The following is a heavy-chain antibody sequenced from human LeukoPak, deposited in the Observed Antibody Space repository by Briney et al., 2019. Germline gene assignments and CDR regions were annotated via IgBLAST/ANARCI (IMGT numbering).Heavy chain of an antibody. CDR1: VFTFSSYS. Sequence: GGSLRLSCAASVFTFSSYSMNWVRQAPGKGLEWVSSISPSSGYIYYADSVKGRFTISRDDAKNSLCLQMNSLRAEDTAVYYCARGGVTTYGYEFWGQGAPVTVSS. V-gene: IGHV3-21*06. CDR3: ARGGVTTYGYEF. CDR2: ISPSSGYI. D-gene: IGHD4-17*01. J-gene: IGHJ4*02.